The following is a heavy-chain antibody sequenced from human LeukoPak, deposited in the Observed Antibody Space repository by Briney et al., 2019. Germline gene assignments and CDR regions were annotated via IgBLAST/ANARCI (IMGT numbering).Heavy chain of an antibody. J-gene: IGHJ4*02. D-gene: IGHD2-21*02. V-gene: IGHV4-34*01. CDR3: ARGEVTFDY. CDR2: INHSGST. CDR1: GGSFSGYY. Sequence: SETLSLSCAVYGGSFSGYYWSWIRQPPGKGLEWIGEINHSGSTNYNPSLKSRVTISVDTSKNQFSLKLSSVTAADTAVYYCARGEVTFDYWGQGTLVTVSS.